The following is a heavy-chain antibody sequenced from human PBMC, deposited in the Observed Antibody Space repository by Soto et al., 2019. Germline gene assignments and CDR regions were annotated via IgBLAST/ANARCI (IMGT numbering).Heavy chain of an antibody. D-gene: IGHD4-17*01. V-gene: IGHV3-53*01. CDR1: GFTVSSNY. Sequence: CGSLRLSCAASGFTVSSNYMSWVRQAPGKGLECVSVIYSGGSTYYADSVKGRFTISRDNSKNTLYLQMNSLRAEDTAVYYCARQYGDYFDVWGQGTTVTVSS. CDR3: ARQYGDYFDV. CDR2: IYSGGST. J-gene: IGHJ6*02.